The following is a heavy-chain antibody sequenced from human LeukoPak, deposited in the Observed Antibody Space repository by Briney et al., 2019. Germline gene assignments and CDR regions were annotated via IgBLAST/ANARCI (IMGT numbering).Heavy chain of an antibody. Sequence: GGSLRLSCAPSGFTFRIYAVSWGRQAPGTGLEWVSGISGSGDNTYYADSVKGRFTISRDNSKNTLYLQMNSVRAEDTAVYYCEYGSGSYRALDAFDMWGQGTMVTVSS. J-gene: IGHJ3*02. CDR3: EYGSGSYRALDAFDM. D-gene: IGHD3-10*01. V-gene: IGHV3-23*01. CDR2: ISGSGDNT. CDR1: GFTFRIYA.